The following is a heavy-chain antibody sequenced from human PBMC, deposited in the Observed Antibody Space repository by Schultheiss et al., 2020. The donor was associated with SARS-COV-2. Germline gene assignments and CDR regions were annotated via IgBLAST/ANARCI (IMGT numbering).Heavy chain of an antibody. CDR1: GFSLSTSGVG. J-gene: IGHJ4*02. V-gene: IGHV2-70*01. CDR2: IDWDDDK. Sequence: SGPTLVKPTQTLTLTCTFSGFSLSTSGVGVGWIRQPPGKALEWLALIDWDDDKYYSTSLKTRLTISKDTSKNQVVLTMTNMDPVDTATYYCARILSYDSSGYLDYWGQGTLVTVSS. CDR3: ARILSYDSSGYLDY. D-gene: IGHD3-22*01.